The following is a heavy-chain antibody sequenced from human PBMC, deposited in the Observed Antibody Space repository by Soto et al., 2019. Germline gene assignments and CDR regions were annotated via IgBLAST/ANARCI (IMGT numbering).Heavy chain of an antibody. V-gene: IGHV3-74*01. CDR2: INSDGSST. CDR3: SSGHFTNGVCRGYSFDY. Sequence: GGSLRLSCAASGFTFSSYWMHWVRQAPGKGLVWVSRINSDGSSTTYADSVKGRFTISRDNAKNTLYLQMNSLRAEDTAVYYCSSGHFTNGVCRGYSFDYWGQGTLVTVSS. CDR1: GFTFSSYW. J-gene: IGHJ4*02. D-gene: IGHD2-8*01.